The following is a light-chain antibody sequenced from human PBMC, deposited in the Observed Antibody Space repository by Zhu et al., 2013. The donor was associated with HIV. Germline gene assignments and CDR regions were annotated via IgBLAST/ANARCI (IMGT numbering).Light chain of an antibody. CDR1: QIVSSN. J-gene: IGKJ1*01. Sequence: EVVMTQSPVTLSVSPGERVTLSCRASQIVSSNLAWYQHKPGQAPRLLIYGSSNRATGIPDRFSGSGSGTDFTLTINRLEPEDSAVYYCQQYGTSYTWTFGQGTKVEI. V-gene: IGKV3-20*01. CDR2: GSS. CDR3: QQYGTSYTWT.